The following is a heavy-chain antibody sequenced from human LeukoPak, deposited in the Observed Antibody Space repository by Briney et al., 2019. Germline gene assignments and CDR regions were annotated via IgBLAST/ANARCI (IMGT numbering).Heavy chain of an antibody. D-gene: IGHD5-18*01. CDR2: IYYSGST. V-gene: IGHV4-59*08. CDR1: GGSISSYY. CDR3: ARGYSYGETLDY. Sequence: SETLSLTCTVSGGSISSYYWSWIRQPPGKGLEWIGYIYYSGSTNYNPSLKSRVNISVDTSKNQFSLKLSSVTAADTAVYYCARGYSYGETLDYWGQGTLVTVSS. J-gene: IGHJ4*02.